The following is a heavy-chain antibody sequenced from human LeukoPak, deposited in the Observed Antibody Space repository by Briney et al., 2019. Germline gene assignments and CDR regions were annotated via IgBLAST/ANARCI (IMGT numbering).Heavy chain of an antibody. D-gene: IGHD5-12*01. J-gene: IGHJ4*02. V-gene: IGHV4-38-2*01. CDR3: VCRGYSGYDPIDY. CDR1: GYSISSGYY. Sequence: PSETLSLTCAVSGYSISSGYYWGWIRPPPGKGLEWIGSIYHSGSTYYNPSLKSRVIISVDTSKNQFSLKLSSVTAADTAVYYCVCRGYSGYDPIDYWGQGTLVTVSS. CDR2: IYHSGST.